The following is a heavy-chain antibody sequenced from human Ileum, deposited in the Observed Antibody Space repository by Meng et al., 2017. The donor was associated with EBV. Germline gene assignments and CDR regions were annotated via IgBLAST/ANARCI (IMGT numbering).Heavy chain of an antibody. CDR3: ARRVGATPYAYNWLDP. J-gene: IGHJ5*02. D-gene: IGHD1-26*01. V-gene: IGHV4-34*01. CDR1: GGSFSGYY. CDR2: IDHSGGT. Sequence: QVQLQQWGSGLFEPLETLSLTCRGYGGSFSGYYWSWIRQPPGKGLEWIGEIDHSGGTNYNPSLKNRVTISVDTSNNRFSLKLSSVKAADTALYFCARRVGATPYAYNWLDPWGQGTLVTVSS.